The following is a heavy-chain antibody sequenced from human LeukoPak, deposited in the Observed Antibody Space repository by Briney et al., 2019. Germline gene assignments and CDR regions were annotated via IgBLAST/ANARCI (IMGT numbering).Heavy chain of an antibody. J-gene: IGHJ4*02. CDR3: ARDLRDYGDSIDY. Sequence: ASVKVSCKASGYSFTSYGISWVRQAPGQGLEWMGWISAYNGNTNYGQKFQGRVTMTTDTSTSTAYMELRSLRSDDTAVYYCARDLRDYGDSIDYWGQGTLVTVSS. D-gene: IGHD4-17*01. CDR1: GYSFTSYG. CDR2: ISAYNGNT. V-gene: IGHV1-18*01.